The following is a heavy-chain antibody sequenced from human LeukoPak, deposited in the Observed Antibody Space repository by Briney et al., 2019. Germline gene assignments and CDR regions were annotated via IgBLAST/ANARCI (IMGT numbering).Heavy chain of an antibody. Sequence: SETLSLTCTVSGGSVNSGSYLWSWIRQPPGKGLEWIGYIQNSARTNYNPSLESRVTISVDSSKDQFSLRLSSVTAADTAVYYCATDYSNFYGMDVWGQGTTVTVSS. CDR1: GGSVNSGSYL. D-gene: IGHD4-11*01. V-gene: IGHV4-61*01. CDR2: IQNSART. CDR3: ATDYSNFYGMDV. J-gene: IGHJ6*02.